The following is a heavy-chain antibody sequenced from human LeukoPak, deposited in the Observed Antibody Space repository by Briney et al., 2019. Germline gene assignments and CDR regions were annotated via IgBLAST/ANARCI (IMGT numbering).Heavy chain of an antibody. CDR2: ISYDGSNK. CDR1: GFTFSSYA. D-gene: IGHD3-22*01. CDR3: ARGAFYDSSGPTFDY. J-gene: IGHJ4*02. Sequence: GRSLRLSCAASGFTFSSYAMHWVRQAPGKGLEWVAVISYDGSNKYYADSVKGRFTISRDNSKNTLYPQMNSLRAEDTAVYYCARGAFYDSSGPTFDYWGQGTLVTVSS. V-gene: IGHV3-30-3*01.